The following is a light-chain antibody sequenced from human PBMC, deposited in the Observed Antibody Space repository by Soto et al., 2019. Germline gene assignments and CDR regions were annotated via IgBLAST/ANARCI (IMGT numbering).Light chain of an antibody. CDR1: SNDVGGYNY. Sequence: QSVLAQPASVSGSPGQSITISCTGTSNDVGGYNYVCWYQQHPGKAPKLMIYEVSNRPSGVSNRFSGSKSGNTASLTISGLQAEDEADYYCSSFTSGSTLFGTGTKVTVL. V-gene: IGLV2-14*01. J-gene: IGLJ1*01. CDR3: SSFTSGSTL. CDR2: EVS.